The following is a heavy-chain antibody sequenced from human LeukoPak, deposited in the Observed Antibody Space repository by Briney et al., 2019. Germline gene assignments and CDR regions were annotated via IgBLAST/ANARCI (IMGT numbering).Heavy chain of an antibody. CDR3: AKGLKGCSGSSCYYVFDF. CDR2: ITGSGGDA. J-gene: IGHJ4*02. CDR1: GFTFSNYA. D-gene: IGHD2-15*01. V-gene: IGHV3-23*01. Sequence: GGSLRLSCAASGFTFSNYAMNWVRQAPGKGLEWVSSITGSGGDAYYADSVKGRFTISRDNSKNTLDLQMNSLRAEDTAVYYCAKGLKGCSGSSCYYVFDFWGQGALITVSS.